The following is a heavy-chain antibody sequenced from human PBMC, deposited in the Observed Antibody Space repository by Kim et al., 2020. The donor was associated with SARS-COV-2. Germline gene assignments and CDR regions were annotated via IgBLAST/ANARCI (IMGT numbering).Heavy chain of an antibody. V-gene: IGHV3-48*04. J-gene: IGHJ1*01. CDR3: ARDRGEMATLFQH. Sequence: GGSLRLSCAASGFTLSSYSMNWVRQAPGKGLEWVSYISSSSSTIYYADSVKGRFTISRDNAKNSLYLQMNSLRAEDTAVYYCARDRGEMATLFQHWGQGTLVTVSS. CDR1: GFTLSSYS. CDR2: ISSSSSTI. D-gene: IGHD5-12*01.